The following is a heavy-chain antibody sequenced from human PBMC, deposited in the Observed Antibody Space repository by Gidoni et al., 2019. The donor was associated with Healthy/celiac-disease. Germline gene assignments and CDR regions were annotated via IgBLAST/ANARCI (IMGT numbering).Heavy chain of an antibody. V-gene: IGHV3-30*18. CDR1: GFTFSSYG. Sequence: QVQLVESGGGVVQPGRSLRLSCAASGFTFSSYGMHWVRQAPGKGLEWVAVISYDGSNKYYADSVKGRFTISRDNSKNTLYLQMNSLRAEDTAVYYCAKERNDYGDYEDGMDVWGQGTTVTVSS. CDR3: AKERNDYGDYEDGMDV. D-gene: IGHD4-17*01. J-gene: IGHJ6*02. CDR2: ISYDGSNK.